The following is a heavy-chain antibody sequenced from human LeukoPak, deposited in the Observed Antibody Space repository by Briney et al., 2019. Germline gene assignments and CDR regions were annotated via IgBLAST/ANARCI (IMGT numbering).Heavy chain of an antibody. Sequence: PGGSLRLSCAASGFPFSTYAMSWVRQAPGKGLEWVSSIGSTGGSTYYADAVKGRFTISRDNSKNTLYLQMNSLRAEDTAVYYCAKDNYYDSEVDFCVYWGQGTLVTVSS. CDR3: AKDNYYDSEVDFCVY. D-gene: IGHD3-22*01. CDR1: GFPFSTYA. V-gene: IGHV3-23*01. J-gene: IGHJ4*02. CDR2: IGSTGGST.